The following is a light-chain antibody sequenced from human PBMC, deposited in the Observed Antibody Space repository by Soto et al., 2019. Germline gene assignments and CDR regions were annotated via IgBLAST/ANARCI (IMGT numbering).Light chain of an antibody. CDR3: CSYAGSYILG. V-gene: IGLV2-11*01. J-gene: IGLJ3*02. CDR1: SSDVGGYNY. CDR2: DVS. Sequence: QSALTQPRSVSGSPGQSVTISCTGTSSDVGGYNYVSWYQQHPGKAPKLMIYDVSKRPSGVPDRFSGSKSGNTASLTISGLQAEDEADYYCCSYAGSYILGFGGGTKLTVL.